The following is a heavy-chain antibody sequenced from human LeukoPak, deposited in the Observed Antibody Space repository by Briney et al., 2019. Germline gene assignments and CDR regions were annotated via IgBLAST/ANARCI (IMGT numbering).Heavy chain of an antibody. CDR2: ISAYNGNT. CDR1: GYTFTSYY. Sequence: GASVKVSCKASGYTFTSYYMHWVRQAPGQGLEWMGWISAYNGNTNYAQKLQGRVTMTTDTSTSTAYMELRSLRSDDTAVYYCARVGSIAAAGTPFSGYWGQGTLVTVSS. CDR3: ARVGSIAAAGTPFSGY. J-gene: IGHJ4*02. D-gene: IGHD6-13*01. V-gene: IGHV1-18*04.